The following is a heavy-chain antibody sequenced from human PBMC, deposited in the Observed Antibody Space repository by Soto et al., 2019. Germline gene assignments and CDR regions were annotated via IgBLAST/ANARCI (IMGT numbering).Heavy chain of an antibody. CDR1: GGSFSGYY. Sequence: QVQLQQWGAGLLKPSETLSLTCAVYGGSFSGYYWSWIRQPPGKGLEWIGEINNSGSTNYNPSLKGRVPISVDTSKTQCSLKLSSVTAAATAVYYCARSGSVVVAAIVRGARRFDPWGQGTLVTVSS. J-gene: IGHJ5*02. CDR2: INNSGST. V-gene: IGHV4-34*01. D-gene: IGHD2-15*01. CDR3: ARSGSVVVAAIVRGARRFDP.